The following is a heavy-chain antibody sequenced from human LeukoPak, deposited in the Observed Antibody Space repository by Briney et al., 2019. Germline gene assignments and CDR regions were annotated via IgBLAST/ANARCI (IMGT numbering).Heavy chain of an antibody. Sequence: GGSLRLSCAASGFTFSSYGMHWVRQAPGKGLEWVAVISYDGSNKYYADSVKGRFTISRDNSKNTLYLQMNSLRAEDTAVYYCAKDVGRYCSGGSCYGFGYWGQGTLVTVSS. J-gene: IGHJ4*02. V-gene: IGHV3-30*18. CDR3: AKDVGRYCSGGSCYGFGY. D-gene: IGHD2-15*01. CDR1: GFTFSSYG. CDR2: ISYDGSNK.